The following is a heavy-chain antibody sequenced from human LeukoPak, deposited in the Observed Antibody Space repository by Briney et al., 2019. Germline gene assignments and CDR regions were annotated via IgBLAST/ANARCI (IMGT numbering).Heavy chain of an antibody. CDR2: INSDGSST. D-gene: IGHD3-9*01. CDR3: ARGSYDILTGYYDGMDWFDP. CDR1: GFTFSSYW. J-gene: IGHJ5*02. Sequence: GGSLRLSCAASGFTFSSYWMHWVRQAPGKGLVWVSRINSDGSSTSYADSVKGRFTISRDNAKNTLYLQMNSLRAEDTAVYYCARGSYDILTGYYDGMDWFDPWGQGTLVTVSS. V-gene: IGHV3-74*01.